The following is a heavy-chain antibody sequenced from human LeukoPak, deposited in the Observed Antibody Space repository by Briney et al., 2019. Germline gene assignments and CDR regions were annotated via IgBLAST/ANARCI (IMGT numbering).Heavy chain of an antibody. CDR1: GGSISSYY. Sequence: PSETLSLTCTVSGGSISSYYWSWIRQPPGKGLEWIGEINHSGSTNYNPSLKSRVTISVDTSKNQFSLKLSSVTAADTAVYYCARGRSIITPWGQGTLVTVSS. D-gene: IGHD3-16*01. J-gene: IGHJ5*02. CDR2: INHSGST. V-gene: IGHV4-34*01. CDR3: ARGRSIITP.